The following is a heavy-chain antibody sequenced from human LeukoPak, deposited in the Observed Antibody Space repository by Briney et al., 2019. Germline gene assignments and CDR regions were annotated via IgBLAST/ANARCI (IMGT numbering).Heavy chain of an antibody. J-gene: IGHJ3*02. CDR3: AKDFGAYYDYVWGSYRSGELWSAFDI. Sequence: GRSLRLSCAASGFTFDDYAMHWVRQAPGKGLEWVSGISWNSGSIGYADSVKGRFTISRDNAKNSLYLQMNSLRAEDMALYYCAKDFGAYYDYVWGSYRSGELWSAFDIWGQGTMVTVSS. CDR1: GFTFDDYA. D-gene: IGHD3-16*02. CDR2: ISWNSGSI. V-gene: IGHV3-9*03.